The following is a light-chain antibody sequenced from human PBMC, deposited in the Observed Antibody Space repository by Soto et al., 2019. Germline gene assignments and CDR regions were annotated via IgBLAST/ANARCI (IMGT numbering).Light chain of an antibody. Sequence: IVMTQSPATLSVSPGGGAPLSCLARQSVNRDLAWYQQRPGQAPRLLIYGASSRGTGIPARFSGSGSGTEFTLTNSSLQAEDLAVYYWQHEVNWPFAFGPGTKVDIK. CDR2: GAS. V-gene: IGKV3-15*01. J-gene: IGKJ3*01. CDR3: QHEVNWPFA. CDR1: QSVNRD.